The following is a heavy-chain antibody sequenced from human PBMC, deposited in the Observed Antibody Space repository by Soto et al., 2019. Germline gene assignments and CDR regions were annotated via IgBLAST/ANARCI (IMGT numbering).Heavy chain of an antibody. V-gene: IGHV4-59*01. Sequence: SETLSLTCTVSGGSISSYYWSWIRQAPGKGLEWIGYIYNRGSTNYNPSLKSRVTISVDTSKNQFSLNLRSVTAADTAVYYCARDRPSYGTTPYYYGMEVWGQGTTVTVSS. CDR3: ARDRPSYGTTPYYYGMEV. CDR1: GGSISSYY. D-gene: IGHD4-17*01. CDR2: IYNRGST. J-gene: IGHJ6*02.